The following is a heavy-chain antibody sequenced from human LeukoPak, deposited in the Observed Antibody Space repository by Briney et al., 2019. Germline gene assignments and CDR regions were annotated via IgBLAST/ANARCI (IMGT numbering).Heavy chain of an antibody. V-gene: IGHV3-7*01. Sequence: GGSLRLSCAASGFSFSTYWMSWVRQAPGKGLEWVANIKEDGSETYYVDSLRGRFTISRDSVKNSLYLQINSLRAEDTAVYYCGRDSFETDIDYWGQGTLVTVSS. CDR2: IKEDGSET. D-gene: IGHD1-14*01. CDR1: GFSFSTYW. CDR3: GRDSFETDIDY. J-gene: IGHJ4*02.